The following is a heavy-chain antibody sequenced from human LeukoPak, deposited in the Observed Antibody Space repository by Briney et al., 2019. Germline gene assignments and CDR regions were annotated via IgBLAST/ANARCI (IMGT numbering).Heavy chain of an antibody. CDR2: ITSSSSYI. J-gene: IGHJ6*03. Sequence: PGGSLRLSCVASGFTFNTYNMNWVRQAPGKGLEWVSSITSSSSYIYYADSVKGRFTISRDNAKNSLYLHINSLRAEDTAVYYCARDPYSGSYVDYYYYYYMDVWGKATTVTISS. D-gene: IGHD1-26*01. CDR3: ARDPYSGSYVDYYYYYYMDV. V-gene: IGHV3-21*01. CDR1: GFTFNTYN.